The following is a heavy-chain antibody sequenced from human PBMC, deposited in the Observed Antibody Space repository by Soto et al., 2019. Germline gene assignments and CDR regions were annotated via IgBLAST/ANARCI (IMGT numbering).Heavy chain of an antibody. CDR2: ISAYNGNT. Sequence: QAQLVQSGAEVKKPGASVKVSCKASGYTFTSYGINWVRQAPGQGLEWMGWISAYNGNTNYAQKLQGRVTMTTDTSTSTAYMELRSLRSDDTAVYYCAREGDYGDYLWYFDLWGRGTLVTVSS. CDR3: AREGDYGDYLWYFDL. D-gene: IGHD4-17*01. J-gene: IGHJ2*01. CDR1: GYTFTSYG. V-gene: IGHV1-18*01.